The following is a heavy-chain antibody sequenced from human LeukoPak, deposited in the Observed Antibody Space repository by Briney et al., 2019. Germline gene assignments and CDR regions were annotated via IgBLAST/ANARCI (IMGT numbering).Heavy chain of an antibody. CDR1: GFTFSNYV. V-gene: IGHV3-23*05. D-gene: IGHD6-6*01. J-gene: IGHJ4*02. Sequence: GGSLRLSCAASGFTFSNYVMGWVRQDPGKGLQWVSIINGSGSFTSYADSVKGRLTISRDNSKTTLYLQMNSLRAEDTAIYYCAKKGQYSSSSVDYWGQGALVTVSS. CDR3: AKKGQYSSSSVDY. CDR2: INGSGSFT.